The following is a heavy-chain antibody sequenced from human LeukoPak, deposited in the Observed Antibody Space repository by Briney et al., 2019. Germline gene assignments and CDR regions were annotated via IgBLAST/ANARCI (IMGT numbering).Heavy chain of an antibody. CDR3: ARHRDFWSGYYRGHFAY. V-gene: IGHV4-61*02. J-gene: IGHJ4*02. D-gene: IGHD3-3*01. CDR2: FYISEGT. Sequence: PSQTLSLTCTVSGGSINSGSYYWNWIRQPAGKGLEWIGRFYISEGTKYNPSLKSRVTISVDTSKNQFSLRLSSVTAADTAVYYCARHRDFWSGYYRGHFAYWGQGTLVTVSS. CDR1: GGSINSGSYY.